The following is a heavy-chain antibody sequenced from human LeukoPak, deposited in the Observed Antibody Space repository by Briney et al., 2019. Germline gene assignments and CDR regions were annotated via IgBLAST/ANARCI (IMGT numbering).Heavy chain of an antibody. Sequence: ASVKVSCKASGYTFTSYGISWVRQAPGQGLEWMGWISAYNGNTNYAQKLQGRVTMTTDTSTSTAYMELRSLRSDDTAVYYCAREGAYDSDGLVIPDYWGQGTLVTVSS. V-gene: IGHV1-18*01. D-gene: IGHD3-22*01. CDR3: AREGAYDSDGLVIPDY. J-gene: IGHJ4*02. CDR1: GYTFTSYG. CDR2: ISAYNGNT.